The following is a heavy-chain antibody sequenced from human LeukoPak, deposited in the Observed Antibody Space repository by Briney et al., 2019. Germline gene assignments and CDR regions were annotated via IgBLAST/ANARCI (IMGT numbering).Heavy chain of an antibody. Sequence: ASVKVACKASGYTFTSYDINWVRQATGQGLEWMGWMNPNSGNTGYAQKFQGRATMTRNTSISTAYMELSSVRCEDTALYYCARGVINWPNWFDPWGQGTLVTVSS. V-gene: IGHV1-8*01. CDR3: ARGVINWPNWFDP. J-gene: IGHJ5*02. CDR1: GYTFTSYD. D-gene: IGHD3-22*01. CDR2: MNPNSGNT.